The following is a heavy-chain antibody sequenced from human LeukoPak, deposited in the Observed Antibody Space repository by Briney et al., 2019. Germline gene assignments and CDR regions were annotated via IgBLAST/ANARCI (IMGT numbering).Heavy chain of an antibody. V-gene: IGHV3-21*01. CDR1: GFTFSSYS. J-gene: IGHJ4*02. CDR2: ISSSSSYI. Sequence: GGSLRLYCAASGFTFSSYSMNWVRQAPGKGLEWVSSISSSSSYIYYADSVKGRFTISRDNAKNSLYLQMNSLRAEDTAVYYWARDNPYYYDSSGYYYDYWGQGTLVTVSS. CDR3: ARDNPYYYDSSGYYYDY. D-gene: IGHD3-22*01.